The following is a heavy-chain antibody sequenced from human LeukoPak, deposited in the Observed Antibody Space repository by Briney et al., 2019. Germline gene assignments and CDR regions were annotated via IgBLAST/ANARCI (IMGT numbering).Heavy chain of an antibody. V-gene: IGHV4-39*01. Sequence: PSETLSLTCTVSGGSISSSSYYWGWIRQPPGKGPEWIGSIYYSGSTYYNPSLKSRVTISVDTSKNQFSLKLSSVTAADTAVYYCARHTGDYWGQGTLVTVSS. CDR1: GGSISSSSYY. CDR3: ARHTGDY. D-gene: IGHD2-8*02. J-gene: IGHJ4*02. CDR2: IYYSGST.